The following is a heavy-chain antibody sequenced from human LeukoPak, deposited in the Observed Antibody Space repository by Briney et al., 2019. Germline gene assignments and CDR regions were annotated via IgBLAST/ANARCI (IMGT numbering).Heavy chain of an antibody. CDR1: GFTFTSYE. Sequence: RGSLCHSCAASGFTFTSYEMNWVRQAPGKGLEWVSYITISGSTIYYADSVKGRFTISRDNAKNSLYLQMNSLRAEDTAVYYCARATSFDYWGQGTLVTVSS. CDR3: ARATSFDY. V-gene: IGHV3-48*03. J-gene: IGHJ4*02. CDR2: ITISGSTI.